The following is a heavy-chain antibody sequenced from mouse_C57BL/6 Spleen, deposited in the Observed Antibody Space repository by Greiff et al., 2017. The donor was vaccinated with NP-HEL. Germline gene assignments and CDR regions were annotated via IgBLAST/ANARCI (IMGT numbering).Heavy chain of an antibody. D-gene: IGHD2-4*01. V-gene: IGHV5-9*01. J-gene: IGHJ1*03. CDR3: ARHDYDGYFDV. CDR1: GFTFSSYT. CDR2: ISGGGGNT. Sequence: EVQGVESGGGLVKPGWSLKLSCAASGFTFSSYTMSWVRQTPEKRLEWVATISGGGGNTYYPDSVKGRFTISRDNAKNTLYLQMSSLRSEDTALYYCARHDYDGYFDVWGTGTTVTVSS.